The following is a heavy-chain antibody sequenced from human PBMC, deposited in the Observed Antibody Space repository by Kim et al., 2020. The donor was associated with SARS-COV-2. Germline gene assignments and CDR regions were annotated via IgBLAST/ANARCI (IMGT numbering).Heavy chain of an antibody. Sequence: YADPSRKSRVTIAVDTSKNQFSLKLGSVTAADTAVYYCASVRSTPYYFDYWGQGTLVTVSS. V-gene: IGHV4-39*07. D-gene: IGHD2-2*01. CDR3: ASVRSTPYYFDY. J-gene: IGHJ4*02.